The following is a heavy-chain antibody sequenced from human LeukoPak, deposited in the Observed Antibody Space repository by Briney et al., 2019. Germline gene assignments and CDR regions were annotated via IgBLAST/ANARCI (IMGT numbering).Heavy chain of an antibody. CDR1: GGTFSSYA. V-gene: IGHV1-69*01. CDR3: AAPGIAAAGTRGYFDY. CDR2: IIPIFGTA. D-gene: IGHD6-13*01. Sequence: SVKVSCKASGGTFSSYAISWVRQAPGQGLEWMGGIIPIFGTANYAQKFQGRVTITADESTSTAYMELSSLRSEDTAVYHCAAPGIAAAGTRGYFDYWGQGTLVTVSS. J-gene: IGHJ4*02.